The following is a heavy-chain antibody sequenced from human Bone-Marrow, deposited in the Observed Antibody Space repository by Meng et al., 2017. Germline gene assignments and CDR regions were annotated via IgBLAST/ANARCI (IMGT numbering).Heavy chain of an antibody. CDR3: ARHSGTRQRGWFDP. J-gene: IGHJ5*02. V-gene: IGHV3-33*08. Sequence: VVRGGSGGGLVRPGGSLRLSCAASGFTFSSYAMHWVRQAPGKGLEWVAVIWYDGSNKYYADSVKGRFTISRDNSKNTLYLQMNSLRAEDTAVYYCARHSGTRQRGWFDPWGQGTLVTVSS. CDR2: IWYDGSNK. CDR1: GFTFSSYA. D-gene: IGHD1-26*01.